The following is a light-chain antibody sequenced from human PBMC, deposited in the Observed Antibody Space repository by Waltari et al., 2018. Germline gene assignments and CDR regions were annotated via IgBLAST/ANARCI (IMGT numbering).Light chain of an antibody. V-gene: IGKV1-5*03. CDR3: QQYNSYPVT. J-gene: IGKJ3*01. CDR2: KAS. CDR1: QSISSW. Sequence: DIQMTQSPATLSASVGDRVIITCRASQSISSWLVWYQQKPGKAPKLLIYKASSLESGVPSRFSGSGSGTEFTLTISSLQPDDFATYYCQQYNSYPVTFGPGTKVEIK.